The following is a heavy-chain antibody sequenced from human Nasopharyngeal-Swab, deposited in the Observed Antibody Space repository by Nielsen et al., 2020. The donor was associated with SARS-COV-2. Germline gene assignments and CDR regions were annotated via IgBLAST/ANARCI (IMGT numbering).Heavy chain of an antibody. CDR1: GGSFSPFY. CDR2: ISYTGTT. V-gene: IGHV4-59*01. CDR3: ARDSSRLRFFL. D-gene: IGHD3-3*01. J-gene: IGHJ4*02. Sequence: SETLSLTCTVSGGSFSPFYWSWIRQTPGKGLEWHGYISYTGTTNYNPSLESRLAISIDTSSSQFSLTLTSVTAEDTAVYCCARDSSRLRFFLWGQGTLVTVSS.